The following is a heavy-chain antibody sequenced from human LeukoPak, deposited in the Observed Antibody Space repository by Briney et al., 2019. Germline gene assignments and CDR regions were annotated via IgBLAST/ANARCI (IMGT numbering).Heavy chain of an antibody. Sequence: GGSLRLSCEGSGFSFNSYWMTWVRQAPGKGLELVANVRQDGTEAYYVDSVKGRFTTYRDNAENAVYMDMTSLRAEDTAVYYCARAGRWPAPQHIDYWGHGTLVTVSS. CDR1: GFSFNSYW. CDR2: VRQDGTEA. J-gene: IGHJ4*01. D-gene: IGHD4-23*01. CDR3: ARAGRWPAPQHIDY. V-gene: IGHV3-7*01.